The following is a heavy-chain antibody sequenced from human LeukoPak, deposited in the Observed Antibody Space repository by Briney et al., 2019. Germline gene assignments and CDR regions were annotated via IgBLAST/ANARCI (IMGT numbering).Heavy chain of an antibody. CDR1: GFTFSSYA. CDR3: VKGFVHPPSYFEY. CDR2: ITGSGDGT. D-gene: IGHD3-10*01. Sequence: GGSLRLSCAASGFTFSSYAMMWGRQAPEKGLEWVSSITGSGDGTYYADSVRGRFTISRDNSKNTLYLQVTSLRAEDTAVYFCVKGFVHPPSYFEYWGQGTLVTVSS. V-gene: IGHV3-23*01. J-gene: IGHJ4*02.